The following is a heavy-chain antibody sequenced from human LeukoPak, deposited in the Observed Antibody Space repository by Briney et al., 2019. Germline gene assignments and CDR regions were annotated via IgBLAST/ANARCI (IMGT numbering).Heavy chain of an antibody. CDR1: GGSISSGCY. CDR3: ARYYYEFYFDY. CDR2: IYHSGST. J-gene: IGHJ4*02. V-gene: IGHV4-38-2*02. D-gene: IGHD3-22*01. Sequence: KPSETLSLTCTVSGGSISSGCYWGWIRQPPGKGLEWIGSIYHSGSTYYNPSLKSRVTISVDTSKNQFSLKLSSVTAADTAVYYCARYYYEFYFDYWGQGTLVTVSS.